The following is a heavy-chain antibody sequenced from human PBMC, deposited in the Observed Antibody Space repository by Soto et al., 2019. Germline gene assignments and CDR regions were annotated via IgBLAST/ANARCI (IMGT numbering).Heavy chain of an antibody. J-gene: IGHJ6*02. D-gene: IGHD4-17*01. V-gene: IGHV3-33*06. CDR1: GFTFSSYG. Sequence: GGSLRLSCAASGFTFSSYGMHWVRQAPGKGLEWVAVIWYNGSDKKYADSVKGRFTISRDNSEKTLYLQMNSLRAEDTAVYYCAKDYGDWTGLYYYGMDVWGQGTTVTVSS. CDR2: IWYNGSDK. CDR3: AKDYGDWTGLYYYGMDV.